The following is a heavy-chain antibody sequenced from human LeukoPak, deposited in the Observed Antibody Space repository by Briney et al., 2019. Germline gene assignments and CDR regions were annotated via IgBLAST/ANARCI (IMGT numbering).Heavy chain of an antibody. CDR2: INPNGGGT. CDR1: GYTFTGYY. CDR3: ARGIYGSGSPFDY. Sequence: ASVKVSCKASGYTFTGYYMHWVRQAPGQGLEWMGWINPNGGGTNYAQKFQGRVTMTRDTSISTAYMELSRLRSDDTAVYYCARGIYGSGSPFDYWGQGTLVTVSS. V-gene: IGHV1-2*02. J-gene: IGHJ4*02. D-gene: IGHD3-10*01.